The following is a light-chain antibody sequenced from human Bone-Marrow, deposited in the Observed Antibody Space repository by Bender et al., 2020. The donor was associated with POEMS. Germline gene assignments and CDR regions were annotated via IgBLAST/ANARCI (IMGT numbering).Light chain of an antibody. V-gene: IGLV2-14*01. CDR2: DVS. Sequence: QSALTQPASVSGSPGQSITISCTGTSSDVGGYNYVSWYQQHPGKAPKLMIYDVSNRPSGVSIRFSGSKSVNTASLTISGLHDEDEADYFCCSYASGSTPVVFGGGTKVTVL. CDR1: SSDVGGYNY. CDR3: CSYASGSTPVV. J-gene: IGLJ2*01.